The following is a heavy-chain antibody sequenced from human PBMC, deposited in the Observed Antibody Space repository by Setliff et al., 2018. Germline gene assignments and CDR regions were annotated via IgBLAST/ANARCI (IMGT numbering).Heavy chain of an antibody. CDR1: GFTFSSFA. V-gene: IGHV3-23*01. CDR2: INVGGTNT. Sequence: GGSLRLSCAASGFTFSSFAMSWVRQAPGKRLEWVSIINVGGTNTYYRDSVKGRFTISRDNSKSTQYLQMNSLRAEDTAIYYCAKDKDVRVDYFDYWGPGTLVTVSS. D-gene: IGHD3-10*01. J-gene: IGHJ4*02. CDR3: AKDKDVRVDYFDY.